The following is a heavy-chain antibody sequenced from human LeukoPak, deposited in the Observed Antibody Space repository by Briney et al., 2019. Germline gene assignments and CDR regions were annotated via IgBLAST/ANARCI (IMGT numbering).Heavy chain of an antibody. Sequence: SQTLSLTCAISGDSVSSNSAAWNWIRQSPSRGLGWLGRTYYRSKWYNDYAVSVKSRITINPDTSKNQFSLQLNSVTPEDTAVYYCARSYYDFWSGYYLYYFDYWGQGTLVTVSS. V-gene: IGHV6-1*01. CDR2: TYYRSKWYN. J-gene: IGHJ4*02. CDR1: GDSVSSNSAA. CDR3: ARSYYDFWSGYYLYYFDY. D-gene: IGHD3-3*01.